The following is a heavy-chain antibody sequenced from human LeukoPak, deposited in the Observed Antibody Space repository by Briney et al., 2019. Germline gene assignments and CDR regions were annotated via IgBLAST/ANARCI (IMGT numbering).Heavy chain of an antibody. CDR3: ARVSQDPFPYYMDV. J-gene: IGHJ6*03. CDR2: VDHTGST. D-gene: IGHD2/OR15-2a*01. CDR1: DDSITMYY. Sequence: SETLSLTCSVSDDSITMYYWTWIRQPPRKGLEWIGYVDHTGSTSFDPSLNGRVSISRDTTNNLFSLKLSSVTAADTAVYYCARVSQDPFPYYMDVWGKGTTVTVSS. V-gene: IGHV4-59*12.